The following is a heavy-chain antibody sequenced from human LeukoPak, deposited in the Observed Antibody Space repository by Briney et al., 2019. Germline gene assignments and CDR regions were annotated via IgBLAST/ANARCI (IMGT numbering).Heavy chain of an antibody. D-gene: IGHD6-13*01. CDR2: ISSSSSYI. CDR3: ARSSSSWYYFDY. V-gene: IGHV3-21*01. CDR1: GFAFSSYS. J-gene: IGHJ4*02. Sequence: GGSLRLSCAASGFAFSSYSMNWVRQAPGKGLEWVSSISSSSSYIYYADSVKGRFTISRDNAKNSLYLQMNSLRAEDTAVYYCARSSSSWYYFDYWGQGTLVTVSS.